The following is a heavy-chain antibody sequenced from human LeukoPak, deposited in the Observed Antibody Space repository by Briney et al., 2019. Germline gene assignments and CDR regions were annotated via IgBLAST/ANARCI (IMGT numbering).Heavy chain of an antibody. J-gene: IGHJ6*02. CDR1: GFTFSSYE. D-gene: IGHD4-23*01. V-gene: IGHV3-48*03. CDR3: ARDDGKEGYYYYGMDV. CDR2: ISSSGSTI. Sequence: GGSLRLSCAASGFTFSSYEMNWVRQAPGKGLEWVSYISSSGSTIYYADSVKGRLTISRDNAKNSLYLQMNSLRAEDTAVYYCARDDGKEGYYYYGMDVWGQGTTVTVSS.